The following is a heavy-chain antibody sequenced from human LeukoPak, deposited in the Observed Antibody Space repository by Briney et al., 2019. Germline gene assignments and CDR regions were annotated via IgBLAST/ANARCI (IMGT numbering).Heavy chain of an antibody. CDR3: AREWLATKNSYGSGDAFDI. D-gene: IGHD5-18*01. J-gene: IGHJ3*02. CDR1: GYTFTSYG. CDR2: ISAYNGNT. V-gene: IGHV1-18*04. Sequence: ASVKVSCKASGYTFTSYGISWVRQAPGQGLEWMGWISAYNGNTNYAQKLQGRVTMTTDTSTSTAYMELRSLRSDDTAVYYCAREWLATKNSYGSGDAFDIWGQGTMVTVSS.